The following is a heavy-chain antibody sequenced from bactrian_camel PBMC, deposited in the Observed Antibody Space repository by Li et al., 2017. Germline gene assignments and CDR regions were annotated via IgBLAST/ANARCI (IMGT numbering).Heavy chain of an antibody. J-gene: IGHJ6*01. CDR1: GFPFSSYG. CDR3: AAVGGGSAAHTIVIARTPGDFAY. CDR2: IAVVCTEA. Sequence: HVQLVESGGVLVQPGGSLRLSCAASGFPFSSYGMTWVRQAPGKGLEWVASIAVVCTEAYYTDSVKGRFTIDSAAKNTVYLRMNSVKSEDTALYYCAAVGGGSAAHTIVIARTPGDFAYWGQGTQVTVS. D-gene: IGHD2*01. V-gene: IGHV3S6*01.